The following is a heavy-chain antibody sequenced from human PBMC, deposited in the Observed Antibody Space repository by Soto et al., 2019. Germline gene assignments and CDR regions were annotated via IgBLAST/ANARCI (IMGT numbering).Heavy chain of an antibody. CDR2: ISGSGGSR. CDR1: GFTFSSFA. V-gene: IGHV3-23*01. CDR3: TKDPTWQYDSSPRGFCDY. Sequence: PGGSLRLSCAASGFTFSSFAITWVRQAPGKGLEWASSISGSGGSRYYADSVKGRFTISRDNSKNTLYLQMNSLRVEDTAVYYCTKDPTWQYDSSPRGFCDYWGQGTLVTVSS. D-gene: IGHD3-22*01. J-gene: IGHJ4*02.